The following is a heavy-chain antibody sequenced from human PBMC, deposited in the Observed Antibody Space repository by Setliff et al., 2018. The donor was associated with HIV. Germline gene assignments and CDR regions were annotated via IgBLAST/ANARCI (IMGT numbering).Heavy chain of an antibody. CDR2: IYSGGST. J-gene: IGHJ6*03. Sequence: GGSLRLSCAASGFTFSSYEMNWVRQAPGKGLEWVSIIYSGGSTYYADSVKGRFTISRDNSKNTLYLQMNSLRAEDTAVYYCSKSFNSGPTNWNIDVWGTGTTVTVSS. CDR1: GFTFSSYE. CDR3: SKSFNSGPTNWNIDV. D-gene: IGHD1-20*01. V-gene: IGHV3-53*01.